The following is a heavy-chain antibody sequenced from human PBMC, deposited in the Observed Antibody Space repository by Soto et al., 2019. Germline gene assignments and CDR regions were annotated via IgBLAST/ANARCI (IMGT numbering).Heavy chain of an antibody. CDR2: INPSSGRT. D-gene: IGHD1-26*01. CDR3: ARAVGINHYYYYRMDA. Sequence: ASVKVSCKASGYTFASYYMHWVRQAPGQGLEWMGIINPSSGRTSYPQKFQGRVTMTGDTSTSTVYMELSSLRSEDTAVYYCARAVGINHYYYYRMDAWGQGTTVTVSS. J-gene: IGHJ6*02. V-gene: IGHV1-46*01. CDR1: GYTFASYY.